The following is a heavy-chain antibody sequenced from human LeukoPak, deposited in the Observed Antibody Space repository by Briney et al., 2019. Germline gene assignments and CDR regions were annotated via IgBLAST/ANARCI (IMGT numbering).Heavy chain of an antibody. CDR3: AKGAGPPWFDP. V-gene: IGHV4-61*02. Sequence: SETLSLTCTVSGGSISSDTYFWSWIRQPAGKGLEWIGRISSTGRTDYNPSLTSRVTISVDTSKNEFSMKLSSVTAADTAVYYCAKGAGPPWFDPWGQGTLVTVSS. J-gene: IGHJ5*02. CDR2: ISSTGRT. CDR1: GGSISSDTYF. D-gene: IGHD6-19*01.